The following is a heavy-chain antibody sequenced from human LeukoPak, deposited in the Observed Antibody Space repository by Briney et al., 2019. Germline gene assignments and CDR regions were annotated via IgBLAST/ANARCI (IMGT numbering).Heavy chain of an antibody. CDR3: ARLRAMAGHRGGFDF. J-gene: IGHJ3*01. CDR2: VYYTGNT. CDR1: GGSISSGGYY. V-gene: IGHV4-30-2*03. Sequence: PSQTLSLTCTVSGGSISSGGYYWSWIRQPPGKGLEWIGTVYYTGNTYYNPSLKSRVAISVDTSKNQFSLQLTSKTAADTAVYYCARLRAMAGHRGGFDFWGRGTMVTVSS. D-gene: IGHD6-19*01.